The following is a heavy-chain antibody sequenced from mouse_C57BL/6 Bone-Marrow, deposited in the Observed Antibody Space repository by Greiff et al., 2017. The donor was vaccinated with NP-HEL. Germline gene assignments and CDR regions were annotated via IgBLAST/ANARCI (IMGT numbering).Heavy chain of an antibody. CDR2: IDPENGDT. CDR3: TRTTVVAHYYAMDY. D-gene: IGHD1-1*01. J-gene: IGHJ4*01. V-gene: IGHV14-4*01. Sequence: DVKLVESGAELVRPGASVKLSCTASGFNIKDDYMHWVKQRPEQGLEWIGWIDPENGDTEYASKFQGKATITADTSSNTAYLQLSSLTSEDTAVYYCTRTTVVAHYYAMDYWGQGTSVTVSS. CDR1: GFNIKDDY.